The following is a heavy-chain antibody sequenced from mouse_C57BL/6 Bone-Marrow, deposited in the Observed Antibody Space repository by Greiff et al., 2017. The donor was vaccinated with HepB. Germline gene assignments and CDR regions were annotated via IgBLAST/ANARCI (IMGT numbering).Heavy chain of an antibody. D-gene: IGHD2-1*01. CDR3: ARSGKADYWYFDV. CDR2: IHPNSGST. J-gene: IGHJ1*03. Sequence: VQLQQPGAELVKPGASVKLSCKASGYTFTSYWMHWVKQRPGLGLEWIGMIHPNSGSTNYNEKFKSKATLTVDKSSSTAYMQLSSLTSEDSAVYYCARSGKADYWYFDVWGTGTTVTVSS. CDR1: GYTFTSYW. V-gene: IGHV1-64*01.